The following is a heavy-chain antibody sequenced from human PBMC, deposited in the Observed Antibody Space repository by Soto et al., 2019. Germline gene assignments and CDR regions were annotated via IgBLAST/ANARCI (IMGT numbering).Heavy chain of an antibody. V-gene: IGHV3-48*02. D-gene: IGHD6-19*01. CDR2: ISGSGGTI. J-gene: IGHJ4*02. Sequence: EVQLVESGGGLVQPGGSLRLSCAATGVTLSSYSMHWVRQAPGKGLEWVSYISGSGGTIYYADSVKGRFTISRDNAKNSLSVQMNSLRDEDTAVYFCARETGLRSSGWSYYFDFCGQGTRVTVSS. CDR3: ARETGLRSSGWSYYFDF. CDR1: GVTLSSYS.